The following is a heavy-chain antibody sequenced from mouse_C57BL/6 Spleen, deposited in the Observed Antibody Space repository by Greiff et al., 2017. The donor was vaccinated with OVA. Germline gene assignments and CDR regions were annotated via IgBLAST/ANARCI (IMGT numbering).Heavy chain of an antibody. D-gene: IGHD2-3*01. Sequence: QVQLKQSGAELVRPGASVTLSCKASGYTFTDYEMHWVKQTPVHGLEWIGAIDPETGGTAYNQKFKGKAILTADKSSSTAYMELRSLTSEDSAVYYCTLDGYLYAMDYWGQGTSVTVSS. CDR3: TLDGYLYAMDY. CDR1: GYTFTDYE. V-gene: IGHV1-15*01. CDR2: IDPETGGT. J-gene: IGHJ4*01.